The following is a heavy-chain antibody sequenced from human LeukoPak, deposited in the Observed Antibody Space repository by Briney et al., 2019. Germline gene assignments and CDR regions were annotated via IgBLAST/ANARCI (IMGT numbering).Heavy chain of an antibody. D-gene: IGHD5-18*01. CDR3: VRLRYTYGKNFDC. CDR1: GFTFSSYW. Sequence: GGSLRLSCAASGFTFSSYWMSWVRQAPGKGLEWVASIKEDGSEKYYVDSVKGRFTISRDNAKNSLYLQMNSLRAEDTAMYYCVRLRYTYGKNFDCWGQGTLVTVSS. CDR2: IKEDGSEK. J-gene: IGHJ4*02. V-gene: IGHV3-7*01.